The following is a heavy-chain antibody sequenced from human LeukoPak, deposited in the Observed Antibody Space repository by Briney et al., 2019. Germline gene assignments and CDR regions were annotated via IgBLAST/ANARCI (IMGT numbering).Heavy chain of an antibody. D-gene: IGHD3-16*01. CDR2: IWYYVNAK. CDR1: GFTFSNYG. J-gene: IGHJ4*02. Sequence: GGSLTLSCAASGFTFSNYGVHWVRQAPGKGREWLGVIWYYVNAKYYVDSVTGRFTISRDNSKNTHYLQMNSLRAEDTALYYCARDLPRLCTLASDFWGQGTLVTVSS. V-gene: IGHV3-33*01. CDR3: ARDLPRLCTLASDF.